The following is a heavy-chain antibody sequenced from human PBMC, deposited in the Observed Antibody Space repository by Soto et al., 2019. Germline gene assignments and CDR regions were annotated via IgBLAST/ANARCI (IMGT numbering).Heavy chain of an antibody. V-gene: IGHV3-23*01. D-gene: IGHD6-6*01. CDR3: AKDLVLYSSSSPHYFDY. CDR2: IGGSGGST. CDR1: GFTFSSYA. J-gene: IGHJ4*02. Sequence: GGSLRLSCAASGFTFSSYAMSWVRQAPGKGLECISVIGGSGGSTYYADSVKGRFTIPRDNSKNTLYLQMNSLRAEDSATYYCAKDLVLYSSSSPHYFDYWGQGSLVTVSS.